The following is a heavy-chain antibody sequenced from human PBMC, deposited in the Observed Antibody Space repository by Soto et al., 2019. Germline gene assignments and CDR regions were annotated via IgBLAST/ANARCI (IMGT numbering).Heavy chain of an antibody. CDR3: ARGGDPDY. D-gene: IGHD2-21*02. CDR1: GFTFNYYW. Sequence: EVQLVESGGGLVQPGGSLRLSCVASGFTFNYYWMHWVRQAPGKGLVWVSRIQSDGSSPDYVDSVKGRFTSSRDNAKNTLYLQMNNLGAEDTAVYYCARGGDPDYWGQGTLVTVSS. CDR2: IQSDGSSP. V-gene: IGHV3-74*01. J-gene: IGHJ4*02.